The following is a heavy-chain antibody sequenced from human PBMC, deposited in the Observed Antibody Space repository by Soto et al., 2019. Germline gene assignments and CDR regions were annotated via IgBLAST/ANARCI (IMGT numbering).Heavy chain of an antibody. CDR1: GGTFSSYA. Sequence: QVQLVQSGAEVKKPGSSVKVSCKASGGTFSSYAISWVRQAPGQGLEWMGGIIPIFGTANYAQKFQGRVTITADESTSTAYMELSSLRSEDTAVYYCASIMTTVTTYYYYYGMDVWGQGTTVTVSS. J-gene: IGHJ6*02. V-gene: IGHV1-69*12. D-gene: IGHD4-17*01. CDR3: ASIMTTVTTYYYYYGMDV. CDR2: IIPIFGTA.